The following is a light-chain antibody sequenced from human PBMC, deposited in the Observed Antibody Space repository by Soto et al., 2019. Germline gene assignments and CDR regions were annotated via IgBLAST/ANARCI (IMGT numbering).Light chain of an antibody. J-gene: IGLJ1*01. CDR2: GVS. CDR1: SSDVGAYNY. V-gene: IGLV2-14*03. Sequence: QSVLTQPASVSGSPGQSITVSCTGTSSDVGAYNYVSWYQQHPGKAPKLIISGVSNRPSGVSNRFSASKSGNTASLTISGLQAEDEADYYCISFTTSVTYVFGTWTKLTVL. CDR3: ISFTTSVTYV.